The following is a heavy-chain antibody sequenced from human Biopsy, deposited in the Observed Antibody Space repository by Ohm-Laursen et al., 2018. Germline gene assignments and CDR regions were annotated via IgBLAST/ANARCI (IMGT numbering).Heavy chain of an antibody. J-gene: IGHJ4*02. V-gene: IGHV4-59*08. CDR1: GGSITADF. CDR2: RFHSGSP. D-gene: IGHD3/OR15-3a*01. CDR3: VRLNRRGNIIFFDY. Sequence: SDTLSLTCSVSGGSITADFWTWIRQTPGERLEWIGYRFHSGSPMYNPSLKGRVTISVDTSKSQFSLTLTSVTAADTAVYYCVRLNRRGNIIFFDYWGQGSLVTVSS.